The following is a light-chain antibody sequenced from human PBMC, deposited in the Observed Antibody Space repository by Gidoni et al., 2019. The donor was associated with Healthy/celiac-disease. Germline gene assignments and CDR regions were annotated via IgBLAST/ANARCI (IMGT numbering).Light chain of an antibody. CDR1: QSISSY. Sequence: DIQMTQSPSSLSASVGDRVTITCRAIQSISSYLNWYKQKPGKAPKLLIYAASSLQSGVPSRFSGSGSGTDFTLTISSLQPEDFATDYCQQSYSTPPYTFXQXTKLEIK. J-gene: IGKJ2*01. CDR3: QQSYSTPPYT. CDR2: AAS. V-gene: IGKV1-39*01.